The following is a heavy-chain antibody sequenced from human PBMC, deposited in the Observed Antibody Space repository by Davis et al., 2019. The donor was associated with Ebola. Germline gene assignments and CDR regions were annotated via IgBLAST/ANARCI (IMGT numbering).Heavy chain of an antibody. CDR1: GYTFTSYG. Sequence: ASVKVSCKASGYTFTSYGISWVRQAPGQGLEWMGWISGYNGNRNYAQKLQGRVTMTTDTSTSTAYMEMRSLRSEDPAVYYCARGQAIGSARYDCWGQGTLVTVSS. CDR3: ARGQAIGSARYDC. CDR2: ISGYNGNR. D-gene: IGHD3-3*01. V-gene: IGHV1-18*01. J-gene: IGHJ4*02.